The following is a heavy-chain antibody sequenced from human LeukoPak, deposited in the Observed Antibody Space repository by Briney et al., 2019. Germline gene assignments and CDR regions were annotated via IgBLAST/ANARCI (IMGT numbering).Heavy chain of an antibody. CDR1: GYPFSSGYY. Sequence: SETLSLTCAVSGYPFSSGYYYSWIRQTPGRVLEWIGTIHHTGFTLYSPSLKSRVSMSLDTFKKEVSLEMRSVTAADTAVYYCARDDPGYFDTWGQGMLVTVSS. V-gene: IGHV4-38-2*02. CDR2: IHHTGFT. J-gene: IGHJ5*02. D-gene: IGHD1-1*01. CDR3: ARDDPGYFDT.